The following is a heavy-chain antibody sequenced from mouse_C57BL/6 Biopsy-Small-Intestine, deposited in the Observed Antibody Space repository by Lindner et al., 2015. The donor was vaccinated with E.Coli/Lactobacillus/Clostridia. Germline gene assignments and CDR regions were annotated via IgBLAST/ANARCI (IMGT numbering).Heavy chain of an antibody. V-gene: IGHV1-82*01. Sequence: VQLQESGPELVKPGASVKISCKASGYAFSNSWMNWVKQRPGKGLEWIGWIYPGDGDTNYSGKFTGKATLTADKSSSTVYMQLSSLTSEDSAVYFCARSYSNYYYAMDYWGQGTSVTVSS. CDR2: IYPGDGDT. CDR1: GYAFSNSW. CDR3: ARSYSNYYYAMDY. D-gene: IGHD2-5*01. J-gene: IGHJ4*01.